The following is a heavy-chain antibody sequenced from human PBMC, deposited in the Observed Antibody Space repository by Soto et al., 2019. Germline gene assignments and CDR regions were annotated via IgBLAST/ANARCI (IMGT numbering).Heavy chain of an antibody. CDR3: ARVGVDYEYYYYYMDV. Sequence: GGSLRLSCAASGFTFSSYGMHWVRQAPGKGLEWVAVIWYDGSNKYYADSVKGRFTISRDNSKNTLYLQMNSLRAEDTAVYYCARVGVDYEYYYYYMDVWGKGTTVTVSS. D-gene: IGHD4-17*01. V-gene: IGHV3-33*01. CDR2: IWYDGSNK. J-gene: IGHJ6*03. CDR1: GFTFSSYG.